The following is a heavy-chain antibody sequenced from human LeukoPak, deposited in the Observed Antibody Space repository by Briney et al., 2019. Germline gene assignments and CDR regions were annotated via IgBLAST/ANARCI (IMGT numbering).Heavy chain of an antibody. Sequence: PGGSLRLSCAASGFTFSSYWMSWVRQAPGKGPEWVANIKQDGSEKYYVDSVKGRFTISRDNAKNSLYLQMNSLRAEDTAVYYCAKRYGSGSYVGIDGSVNDYWGQGTLVTVSS. J-gene: IGHJ4*02. CDR1: GFTFSSYW. CDR3: AKRYGSGSYVGIDGSVNDY. D-gene: IGHD3-10*01. V-gene: IGHV3-7*01. CDR2: IKQDGSEK.